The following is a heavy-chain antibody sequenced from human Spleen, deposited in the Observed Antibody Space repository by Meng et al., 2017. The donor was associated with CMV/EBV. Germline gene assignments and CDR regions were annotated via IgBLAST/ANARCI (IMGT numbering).Heavy chain of an antibody. Sequence: ASVKVSCKASGFTFTSSAVQWVRQARGQGLEWMGWISAHTGYTKYAPRFLGRVTMTTDTPTRTAYMELRSLRSDDTAVYYCARSGKLRYCSSSTCYYSDSWGQGTLVTVSS. V-gene: IGHV1-18*01. CDR2: ISAHTGYT. CDR3: ARSGKLRYCSSSTCYYSDS. J-gene: IGHJ4*02. D-gene: IGHD2-2*01. CDR1: GFTFTSSA.